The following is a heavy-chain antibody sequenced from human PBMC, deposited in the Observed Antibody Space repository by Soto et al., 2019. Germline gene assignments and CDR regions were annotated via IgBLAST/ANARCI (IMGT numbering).Heavy chain of an antibody. Sequence: EVQLLQSGGGLVQPGGSLRLSCEASGVTFIHHAMTWVRQAPGKGLEWVASISQSGETTYYADSVKGRFTISRDNPKNTVFLQMKSLRDDDTAVDYCVPGSSGAGGEDRWGQGTLVTVSS. V-gene: IGHV3-23*01. CDR2: ISQSGETT. CDR3: VPGSSGAGGEDR. D-gene: IGHD3-10*01. J-gene: IGHJ5*02. CDR1: GVTFIHHA.